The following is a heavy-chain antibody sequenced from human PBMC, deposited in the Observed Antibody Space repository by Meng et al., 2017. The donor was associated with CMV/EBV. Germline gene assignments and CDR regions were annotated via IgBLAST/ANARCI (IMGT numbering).Heavy chain of an antibody. Sequence: SETLSLTCAVYGGSFSGYYWSWIRQPPGKGLEWIGEINHSGSTNYNPSLKSRVTISVDTSKNQFSLKLSSVTAADTAVYYCARALVPHRWGWFDPSGQGTLVTVSS. CDR1: GGSFSGYY. V-gene: IGHV4-34*01. D-gene: IGHD2-2*01. CDR3: ARALVPHRWGWFDP. CDR2: INHSGST. J-gene: IGHJ5*02.